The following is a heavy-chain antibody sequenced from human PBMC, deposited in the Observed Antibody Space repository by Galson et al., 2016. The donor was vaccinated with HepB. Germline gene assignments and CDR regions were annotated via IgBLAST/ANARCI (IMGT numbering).Heavy chain of an antibody. CDR3: GRGMLINTVVYGMDL. D-gene: IGHD2-8*02. CDR2: SRNKVHSYST. CDR1: GLTFSDNY. Sequence: SLRLSCAASGLTFSDNYMDWVRQAPGKGLEWVGRSRNKVHSYSTEYAASVKGRFTVSRDDSKNSVYLQMNSLKTDDTAVYSCGRGMLINTVVYGMDLWGQGTTVSVSS. V-gene: IGHV3-72*01. J-gene: IGHJ6*02.